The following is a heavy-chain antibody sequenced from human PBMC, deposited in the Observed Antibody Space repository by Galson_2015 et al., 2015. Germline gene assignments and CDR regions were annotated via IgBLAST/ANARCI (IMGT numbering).Heavy chain of an antibody. CDR1: GFTVSSNY. CDR3: AREGPYDSSGYYPSWDTFDI. CDR2: IYSGGST. D-gene: IGHD3-22*01. J-gene: IGHJ3*02. Sequence: SLRLSCAASGFTVSSNYMSWVRQAPGKGLEWVSVIYSGGSTYYADSVKGRFTISRDNSKNTLYLQMNSLRAEDTAVYCCAREGPYDSSGYYPSWDTFDIWGQGTMVTVSS. V-gene: IGHV3-53*01.